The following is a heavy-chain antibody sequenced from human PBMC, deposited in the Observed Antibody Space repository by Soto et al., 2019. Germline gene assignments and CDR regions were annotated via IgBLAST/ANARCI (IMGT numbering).Heavy chain of an antibody. V-gene: IGHV3-23*01. J-gene: IGHJ3*01. Sequence: EVQLLESGGGLVQPGGSLRLSCAASGFTFSAYAMSWVRQAPGKGLEWVSGLVGSGDTIFYAASVRGRFTVSRDNSKNTLFLQMNSLRADDTAIYYCAKDGIANNALWEAFDLWGQGTKVIVSS. CDR1: GFTFSAYA. CDR2: LVGSGDTI. D-gene: IGHD1-26*01. CDR3: AKDGIANNALWEAFDL.